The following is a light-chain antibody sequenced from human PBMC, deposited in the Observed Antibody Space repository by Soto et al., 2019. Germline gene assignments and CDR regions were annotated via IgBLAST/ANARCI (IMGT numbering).Light chain of an antibody. J-gene: IGLJ1*01. CDR3: QSYDRSLSGYV. V-gene: IGLV1-40*01. CDR2: GIT. Sequence: QSVLTQPPSVSGAPGQWVTISCTGSSSNFGAGFDVHWYQQFPGTAPKLLIYGITNRPSGVPDRFSGSKSGTSASLAITGLQAEDEAVYYCQSYDRSLSGYVFGTGTKVTVL. CDR1: SSNFGAGFD.